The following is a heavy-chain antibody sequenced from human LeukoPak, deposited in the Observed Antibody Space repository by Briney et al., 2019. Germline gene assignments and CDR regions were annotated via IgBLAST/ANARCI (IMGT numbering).Heavy chain of an antibody. D-gene: IGHD6-13*01. V-gene: IGHV3-33*06. CDR3: AKEYSSSWLDAFDI. Sequence: GGSLRLSCAASGFAFSRYAMHWVRHAPGKGLEWVAVIWFDGTTKDYGDSVKGRFAISRDNSENKVYLQMNTLRAEDTAVYYCAKEYSSSWLDAFDIWGQGTMVTVSS. CDR1: GFAFSRYA. J-gene: IGHJ3*02. CDR2: IWFDGTTK.